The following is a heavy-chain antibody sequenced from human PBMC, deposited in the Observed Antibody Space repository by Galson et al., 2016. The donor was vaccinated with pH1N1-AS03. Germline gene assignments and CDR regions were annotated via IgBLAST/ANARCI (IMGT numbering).Heavy chain of an antibody. CDR2: IAATGPT. Sequence: SLRLSCAASGFTVTRNDMHWVRQATGKGLEWVSIIAATGPTHYADSVKGRFTISREIPQNSLYLQMDSLRADDTAVYYCSVWGYISGTHGLDVWGKETTVTVSS. D-gene: IGHD5-12*01. CDR1: GFTVTRND. V-gene: IGHV3-13*01. J-gene: IGHJ6*04. CDR3: SVWGYISGTHGLDV.